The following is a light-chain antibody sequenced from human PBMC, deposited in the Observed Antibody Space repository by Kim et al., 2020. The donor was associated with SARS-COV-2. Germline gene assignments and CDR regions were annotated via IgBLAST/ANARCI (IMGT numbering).Light chain of an antibody. CDR2: GAS. Sequence: EIVLTHSPGTLSLSPGERATLSCRASQSVSSSYLAWYQQKPGQAPRLLIYGASSRATGIPDRFSGSGSGTDFTLTISRLEPEDFAVYYCQQYGSSPTLTFGGGNKVDIK. CDR1: QSVSSSY. V-gene: IGKV3-20*01. CDR3: QQYGSSPTLT. J-gene: IGKJ4*01.